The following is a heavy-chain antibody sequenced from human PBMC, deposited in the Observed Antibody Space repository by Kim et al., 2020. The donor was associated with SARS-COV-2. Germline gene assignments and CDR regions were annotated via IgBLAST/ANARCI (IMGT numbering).Heavy chain of an antibody. CDR1: GFNFSSYS. J-gene: IGHJ4*02. V-gene: IGHV3-48*02. CDR3: ARDSSGSYCVDY. D-gene: IGHD1-26*01. CDR2: ISSRSRTI. Sequence: GGSLRLSCAASGFNFSSYSMNWVRQAPGKGLEWVSYISSRSRTIYYADSVKGRFTISRDNAKNSLYLQMNSLRDEDTAVYYCARDSSGSYCVDYWGQGTLVTVSS.